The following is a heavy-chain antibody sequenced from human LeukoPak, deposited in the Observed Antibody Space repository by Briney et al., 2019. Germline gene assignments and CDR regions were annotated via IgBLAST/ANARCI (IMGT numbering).Heavy chain of an antibody. CDR1: GGTFSSYA. J-gene: IGHJ3*02. CDR3: ARAHYYYDSSGYHHDAFDI. D-gene: IGHD3-22*01. CDR2: IIPIFGTA. Sequence: GASVKVSCKASGGTFSSYAISWVRQAPGQGLEWMGGIIPIFGTANYAQKFQGRVTITAGESTSTAYMELSSLRSEDTAVYYCARAHYYYDSSGYHHDAFDIWGQGTMVTVSS. V-gene: IGHV1-69*13.